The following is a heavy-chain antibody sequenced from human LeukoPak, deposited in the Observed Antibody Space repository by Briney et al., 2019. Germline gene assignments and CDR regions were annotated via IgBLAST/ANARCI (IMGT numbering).Heavy chain of an antibody. CDR3: ATSPYYFYMDV. Sequence: SETLSLTCSVSGASISSGSYFWTWIRQPAGKGLEWIGRIYTTGSTNYNPSLTSRVTISMDASKNQFSLNLSSVTAVDTAVYYCATSPYYFYMDVWGKGTSVIVSS. V-gene: IGHV4-61*02. J-gene: IGHJ6*03. CDR2: IYTTGST. CDR1: GASISSGSYF.